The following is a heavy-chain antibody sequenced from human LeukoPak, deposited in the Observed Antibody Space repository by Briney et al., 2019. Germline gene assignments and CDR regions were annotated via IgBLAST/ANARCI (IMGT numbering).Heavy chain of an antibody. V-gene: IGHV4-59*01. CDR3: ASVRPPTGTAMAYYFDY. CDR2: IYYSGST. Sequence: SETLSLTCTVSGGSISSYYWSWIRQPPGKGLEWIGYIYYSGSTDYNPSLKSRVTISVDTSKNQFSLKLSSVTAADTAVYYCASVRPPTGTAMAYYFDYWGQGTLVTVSS. D-gene: IGHD5-18*01. J-gene: IGHJ4*02. CDR1: GGSISSYY.